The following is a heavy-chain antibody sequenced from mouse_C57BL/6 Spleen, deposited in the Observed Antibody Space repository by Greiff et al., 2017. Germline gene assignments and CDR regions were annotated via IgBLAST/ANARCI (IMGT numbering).Heavy chain of an antibody. CDR2: IHPNSGST. Sequence: QVQLQQPGAELVKPGASVKLSCKASGYTFTSYWMHWVKQRPGHGLEWIGTIHPNSGSTDYNEKFKSKATLTVDKSSSTAYMPLSSLTSEDSAVFSCASGQLRPHFDVWGTGTTVTVSS. CDR1: GYTFTSYW. V-gene: IGHV1-64*01. D-gene: IGHD3-2*02. J-gene: IGHJ1*03. CDR3: ASGQLRPHFDV.